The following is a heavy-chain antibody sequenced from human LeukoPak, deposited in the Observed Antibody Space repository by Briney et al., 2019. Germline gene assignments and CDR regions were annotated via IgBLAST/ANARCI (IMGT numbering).Heavy chain of an antibody. Sequence: KAGGSLRLSCAASGFTFSSYSMNWVRQAPGKGLEWVSSIGSSSSYIYYADSVKGRFTISRDNAKNSLYLQMNSLRAEDTAVYYCARVYYYYGMDVWGQGTTVTVSS. CDR1: GFTFSSYS. V-gene: IGHV3-21*01. J-gene: IGHJ6*02. CDR3: ARVYYYYGMDV. CDR2: IGSSSSYI.